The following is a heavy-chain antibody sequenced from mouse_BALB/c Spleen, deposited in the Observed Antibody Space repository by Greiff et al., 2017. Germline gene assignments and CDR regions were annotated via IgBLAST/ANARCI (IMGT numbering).Heavy chain of an antibody. CDR3: ARPYYDYERFAY. J-gene: IGHJ3*01. CDR2: IDPFNGGT. CDR1: GYSFTSYY. V-gene: IGHV1S135*01. Sequence: VQLKESGPELMKPGASVKISCKASGYSFTSYYMHWVKQSHGKSLEWIGYIDPFNGGTSYNQKFKGKATLTVDKSSSTAYMHLSSLTSEDSAVYYCARPYYDYERFAYWGQGTLVTVSA. D-gene: IGHD2-4*01.